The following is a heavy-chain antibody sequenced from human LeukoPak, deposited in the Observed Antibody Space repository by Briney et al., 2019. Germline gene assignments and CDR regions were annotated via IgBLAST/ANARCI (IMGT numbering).Heavy chain of an antibody. V-gene: IGHV3-23*01. J-gene: IGHJ6*02. D-gene: IGHD6-19*01. Sequence: PGGSLRLSCAASGFTFSTYAMSWVRQAPGKGLEWVSGISGSGGSTYYADSVKGRFTISRDNSKNTLYLQMNSLRAEDTAVYYCARDRFPCIAVAGTLVYYYYYGMDVWGQGTTVTVSS. CDR1: GFTFSTYA. CDR3: ARDRFPCIAVAGTLVYYYYYGMDV. CDR2: ISGSGGST.